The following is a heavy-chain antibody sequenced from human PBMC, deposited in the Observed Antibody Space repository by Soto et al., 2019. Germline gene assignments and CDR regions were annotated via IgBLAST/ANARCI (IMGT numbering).Heavy chain of an antibody. J-gene: IGHJ6*02. CDR1: GFTFSSYG. CDR2: ISYDGSNK. Sequence: QVQLVESGGGVVQPGRSLRLSCAASGFTFSSYGMHWVRQAPGKGLEWVAVISYDGSNKYYADSVKGRFTISRDNSKNTLYLQMNSLRAEDTAVYYCARRRSSGWYTNYYYYYGMDVWGQGTTVTVSS. V-gene: IGHV3-30*03. D-gene: IGHD6-19*01. CDR3: ARRRSSGWYTNYYYYYGMDV.